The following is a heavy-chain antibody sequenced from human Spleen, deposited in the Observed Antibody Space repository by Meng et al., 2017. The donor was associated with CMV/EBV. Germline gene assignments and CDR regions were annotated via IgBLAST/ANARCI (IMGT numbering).Heavy chain of an antibody. CDR3: AKDMGYCSSTSCYKWWHYYYYGMDV. J-gene: IGHJ6*02. CDR2: ISWNSGSI. CDR1: GFTFDDYA. D-gene: IGHD2-2*02. V-gene: IGHV3-9*01. Sequence: GGSLRLSCAASGFTFDDYAMHWVRQAPGKGLEWVSGISWNSGSIGYADSVKGRFTISRDNAKNSLYLQMNSLRAEDTALYYCAKDMGYCSSTSCYKWWHYYYYGMDVWGQGTTVTVSS.